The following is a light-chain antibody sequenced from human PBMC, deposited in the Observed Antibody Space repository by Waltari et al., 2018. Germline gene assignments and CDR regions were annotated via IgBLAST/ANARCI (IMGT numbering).Light chain of an antibody. V-gene: IGLV2-23*02. J-gene: IGLJ2*01. Sequence: QSALTQPASVSGSPGQSITISCSGTSSDIGSYSLVSWYQQHPGKAPKPIIHQVSERPSGVSDRFSGSKSGNTASLTISGLQTEDEATFYCCSYAGANLVIFGGGTRVTVL. CDR2: QVS. CDR3: CSYAGANLVI. CDR1: SSDIGSYSL.